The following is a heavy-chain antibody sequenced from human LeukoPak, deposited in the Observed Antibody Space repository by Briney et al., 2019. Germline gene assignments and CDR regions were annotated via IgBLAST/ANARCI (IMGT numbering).Heavy chain of an antibody. V-gene: IGHV3-53*01. D-gene: IGHD1-7*01. CDR1: GFTVSSNY. CDR3: AAPWGLTGTTTSRYYYYMDV. J-gene: IGHJ6*03. CDR2: IYSGGST. Sequence: GGSLRLSCAASGFTVSSNYMSWVRQAPGKGLEWVSVIYSGGSTYYADSVKGRFTISRDNSKDTLYLQMNSLRAEDTAVYYCAAPWGLTGTTTSRYYYYMDVWGKGTTVTVSS.